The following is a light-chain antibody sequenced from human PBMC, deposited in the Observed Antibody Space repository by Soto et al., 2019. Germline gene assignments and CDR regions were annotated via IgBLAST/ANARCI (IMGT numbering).Light chain of an antibody. CDR1: SSDVGGYIY. CDR2: EVS. CDR3: SSYTRSNTWV. J-gene: IGLJ3*02. V-gene: IGLV2-14*01. Sequence: QSALTQPRSVSGSPGQSVTISCTGTSSDVGGYIYVSWYQQYPAKAPKVMIFEVSNRPSGVSNRFSGSKSGNTASLTISGLQAEDEADYYCSSYTRSNTWVFGGGTKLTVL.